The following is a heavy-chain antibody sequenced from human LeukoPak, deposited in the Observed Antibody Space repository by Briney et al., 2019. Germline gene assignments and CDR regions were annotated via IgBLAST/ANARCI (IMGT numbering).Heavy chain of an antibody. CDR1: GFTFSSYS. D-gene: IGHD3-10*01. J-gene: IGHJ4*02. V-gene: IGHV3-7*01. CDR3: AKVAKYYYGSETYYFFEH. Sequence: TGGSLRLSCAASGFTFSSYSMNWVRQAPGKGLEWVANIKQDGNDKYYVDSVKGRFTISRDNAKNSLYLQMNSLRVEDTAVYYCAKVAKYYYGSETYYFFEHWGQGTPVTASS. CDR2: IKQDGNDK.